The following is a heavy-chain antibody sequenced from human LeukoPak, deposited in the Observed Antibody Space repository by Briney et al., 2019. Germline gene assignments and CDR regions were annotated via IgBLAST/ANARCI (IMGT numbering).Heavy chain of an antibody. D-gene: IGHD6-19*01. J-gene: IGHJ5*02. CDR3: ARHLAVAGTSYNWFDR. CDR2: HFYSGRT. V-gene: IGHV4-39*01. CDR1: DGSISSNNYY. Sequence: SETLSLTCTVSDGSISSNNYYWAWIRQPPGKGLEWIGSHFYSGRTYYNPSLKSRVTISVDTSKNQFFPRLNSVTAADTALYHCARHLAVAGTSYNWFDRWGQGTQVTVSS.